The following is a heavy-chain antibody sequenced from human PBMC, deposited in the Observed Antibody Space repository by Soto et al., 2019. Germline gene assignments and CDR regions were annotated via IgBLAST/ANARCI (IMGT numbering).Heavy chain of an antibody. V-gene: IGHV4-39*01. CDR2: IYYSGST. J-gene: IGHJ6*02. Sequence: QLQLQESGPGLVKPSETLSLTCTVSGGSISSSSYYWGWIRQPPGKGLEWIGSIYYSGSTYYNPSLKSRVTISVDTSKNQFSLKLSSVTAADTAVYYCARIVVVTVYYYYYGMDVWGQGTTVTVSS. CDR1: GGSISSSSYY. D-gene: IGHD2-21*02. CDR3: ARIVVVTVYYYYYGMDV.